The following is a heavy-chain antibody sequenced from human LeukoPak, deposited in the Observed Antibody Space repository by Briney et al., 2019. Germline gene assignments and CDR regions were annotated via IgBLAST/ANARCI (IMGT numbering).Heavy chain of an antibody. Sequence: ASVKVSYKASGYTFTGYYMHWVRQAPGQGLEWMGWINPDNGGTNYAQKFQGRVTMTRDMSISTAYMELSRLRSDDTAVYYCARDPSNSGYDYLYYFDYWGQGTLVTVSS. J-gene: IGHJ4*02. CDR1: GYTFTGYY. CDR3: ARDPSNSGYDYLYYFDY. CDR2: INPDNGGT. D-gene: IGHD5-12*01. V-gene: IGHV1-2*02.